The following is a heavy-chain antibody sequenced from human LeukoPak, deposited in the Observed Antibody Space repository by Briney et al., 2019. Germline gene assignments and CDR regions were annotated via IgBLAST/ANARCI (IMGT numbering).Heavy chain of an antibody. CDR2: IRSKANGYTT. J-gene: IGHJ3*02. CDR1: GFSFSGSA. Sequence: GGSLRLSCAASGFSFSGSALHWVRQAPGKGLEWVGRIRSKANGYTTAYGASMKGRFTISRDDSKRTAYVQMNSLKIEDTAVYYCTRLGGGDAFDIWGPGTMVTVSS. CDR3: TRLGGGDAFDI. V-gene: IGHV3-73*01.